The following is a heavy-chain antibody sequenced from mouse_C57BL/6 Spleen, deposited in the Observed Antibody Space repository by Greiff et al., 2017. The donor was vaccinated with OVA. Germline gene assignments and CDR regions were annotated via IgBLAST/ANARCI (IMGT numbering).Heavy chain of an antibody. J-gene: IGHJ1*03. V-gene: IGHV5-16*01. Sequence: EVNLVESEGGLVQPGSSMKLSCTASGFTFSDYYMAWVRQVPEKGLEWVANINYDGSSTYYLDSLKSRFIISRDNAKNILYLQMSSLKSEDTATYYCARDEVANFWYFDVWGTGTTVTVSS. CDR3: ARDEVANFWYFDV. CDR1: GFTFSDYY. CDR2: INYDGSST. D-gene: IGHD4-1*01.